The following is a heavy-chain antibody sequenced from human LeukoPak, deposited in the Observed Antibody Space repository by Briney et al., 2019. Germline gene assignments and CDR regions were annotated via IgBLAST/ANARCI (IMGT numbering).Heavy chain of an antibody. Sequence: GGSLRVSCAASGFTFSSYSMNWVRQAPGKGLEWVSSISSSSSYIYYADSVKGRFTISRDNAKNSLYLQMNSLRAEDTAVYYCARDDGGWAGGYIVIWGQGTMVTVSS. J-gene: IGHJ3*02. CDR1: GFTFSSYS. CDR3: ARDDGGWAGGYIVI. CDR2: ISSSSSYI. D-gene: IGHD6-13*01. V-gene: IGHV3-21*01.